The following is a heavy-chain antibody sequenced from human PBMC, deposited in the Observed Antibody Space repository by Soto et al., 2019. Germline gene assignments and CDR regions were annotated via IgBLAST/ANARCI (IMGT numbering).Heavy chain of an antibody. CDR2: IYYSGST. Sequence: SETLSLTCTVSGGSISSGDYYWSWIRQHPGKGLEWIGYIYYSGSTYYNPSLKSRVTISVDTSKNRFSLKLSSVTAADTAVYYCAKDSLLSSRRMDVWGQGTTVTVSS. V-gene: IGHV4-31*03. CDR1: GGSISSGDYY. CDR3: AKDSLLSSRRMDV. J-gene: IGHJ6*02. D-gene: IGHD1-26*01.